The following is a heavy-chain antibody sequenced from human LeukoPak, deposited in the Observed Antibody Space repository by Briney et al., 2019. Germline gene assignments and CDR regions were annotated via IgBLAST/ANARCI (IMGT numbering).Heavy chain of an antibody. CDR3: ARDRKQFVLGGYYYYDMDV. V-gene: IGHV4-59*01. CDR1: GGSFSGYY. Sequence: SETLSLTCAVYGGSFSGYYWSWIRQPPGKGLEWIGYIYFSGSTSYSPSLKSRVTISVDTSKNQFSLKLSSVTAADTAVYYCARDRKQFVLGGYYYYDMDVWGQGTTVTVSS. CDR2: IYFSGST. D-gene: IGHD6-6*01. J-gene: IGHJ6*02.